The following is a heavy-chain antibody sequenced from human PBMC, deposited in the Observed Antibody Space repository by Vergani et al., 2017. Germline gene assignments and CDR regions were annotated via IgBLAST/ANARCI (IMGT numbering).Heavy chain of an antibody. CDR2: ISYDGSNK. V-gene: IGHV3-30*18. CDR3: AKDRVVFGVVKGDWYFDL. Sequence: QVQLVESGGGVVQPGRSLRLSCAASGFTFSSYGMHWVRQAPGKGLEWVAVISYDGSNKYYADSVKGRFTISRDNSKNTLYLQMNSLRAEDTAVYYCAKDRVVFGVVKGDWYFDLWGRGTLVTVSS. J-gene: IGHJ2*01. CDR1: GFTFSSYG. D-gene: IGHD3-3*01.